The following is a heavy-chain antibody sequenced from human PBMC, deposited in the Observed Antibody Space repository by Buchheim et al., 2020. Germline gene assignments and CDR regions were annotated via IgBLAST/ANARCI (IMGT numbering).Heavy chain of an antibody. D-gene: IGHD6-19*01. Sequence: QVQLVQSGAEVRKPGASVKVSCKASGYTFTSYDINWVRQATGQGLEWMGWMNPNSGNTGYAQKFQGRVIMTRNTSISTAYMELSSLRSEDTAVYYCARDLDSSGWYPHYYYYYGMDVWGQGTT. CDR2: MNPNSGNT. CDR3: ARDLDSSGWYPHYYYYYGMDV. J-gene: IGHJ6*02. CDR1: GYTFTSYD. V-gene: IGHV1-8*01.